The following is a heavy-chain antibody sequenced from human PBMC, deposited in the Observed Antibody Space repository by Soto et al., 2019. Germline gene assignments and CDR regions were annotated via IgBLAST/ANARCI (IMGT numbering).Heavy chain of an antibody. J-gene: IGHJ4*02. CDR1: GFTFSNAW. CDR2: IKSKTDGGTT. CDR3: TTDHPLDGSGRDFDY. Sequence: GGSLRLSCAASGFTFSNAWMSWVRQAPGKGLEWVGRIKSKTDGGTTDYAAPVKGRFTISRDDSKNTLYLQMNSLKTEDTAVYYCTTDHPLDGSGRDFDYWGQGTLVTVSS. V-gene: IGHV3-15*01. D-gene: IGHD3-10*01.